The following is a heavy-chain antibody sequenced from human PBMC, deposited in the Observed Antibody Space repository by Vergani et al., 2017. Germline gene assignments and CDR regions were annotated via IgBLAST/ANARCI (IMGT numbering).Heavy chain of an antibody. J-gene: IGHJ4*02. CDR1: GGTFSSYA. V-gene: IGHV1-69*12. D-gene: IGHD3-22*01. Sequence: QVQLVQSGAEVKKPGSSVKVSCKASGGTFSSYAISWVRQAPGQGLEWMGGIIPIFGTANYAQKFQGRVTITADESTSRAYMELSSLRSEDTAVYYCARDYPPEGYDSSGYKPHFQFDYWGQGTLVTVSS. CDR2: IIPIFGTA. CDR3: ARDYPPEGYDSSGYKPHFQFDY.